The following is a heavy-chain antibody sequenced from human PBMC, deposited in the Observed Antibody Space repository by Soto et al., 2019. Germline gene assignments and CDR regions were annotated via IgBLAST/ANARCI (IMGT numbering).Heavy chain of an antibody. CDR2: ISWNSGSI. CDR3: AKGISGSYQVAAFDI. D-gene: IGHD1-26*01. CDR1: GFTFDDYA. V-gene: IGHV3-9*01. Sequence: GGSLRLSCAASGFTFDDYAMHWVRQAPGKGLEWVSGISWNSGSIGYADSVKGRFTISRDNAKNSLYLQMNSLRAEDTALYYCAKGISGSYQVAAFDIWGQGTMVTVSS. J-gene: IGHJ3*02.